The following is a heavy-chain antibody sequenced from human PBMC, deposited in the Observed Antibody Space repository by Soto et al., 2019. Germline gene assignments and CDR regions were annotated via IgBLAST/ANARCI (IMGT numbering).Heavy chain of an antibody. CDR2: ISAYNGNT. V-gene: IGHV1-18*01. D-gene: IGHD6-13*01. CDR1: RDTFTSYG. J-gene: IGHJ4*02. Sequence: ASVKVSCKASRDTFTSYGISWVRQAPGKGLEWMGWISAYNGNTNYAQKLQGRVTMTTDTSTSTAYMELRSLRSDDTAVYYCARGTYSSSWLQYFDYWGQGTLVTVSS. CDR3: ARGTYSSSWLQYFDY.